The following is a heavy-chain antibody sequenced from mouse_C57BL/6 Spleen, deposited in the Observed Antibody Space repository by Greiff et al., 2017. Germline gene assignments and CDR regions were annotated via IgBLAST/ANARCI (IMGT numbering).Heavy chain of an antibody. V-gene: IGHV8-12*01. CDR3: ARVTVASYWYFDV. CDR1: GFSLSTSGMG. J-gene: IGHJ1*03. Sequence: QVTLKESGPGLLQSSQTLSLTCSFSGFSLSTSGMGVSWIRQPSGKGLEWLAHIYWDDDKRYNPSLKSRLTISKDTSRNQVFLKITSVDTADTATYYCARVTVASYWYFDVWGTGTTVTVSS. CDR2: IYWDDDK. D-gene: IGHD1-1*01.